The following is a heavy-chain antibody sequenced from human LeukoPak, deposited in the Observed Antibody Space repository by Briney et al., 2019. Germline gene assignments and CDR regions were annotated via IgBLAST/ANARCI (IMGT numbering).Heavy chain of an antibody. D-gene: IGHD3-22*01. J-gene: IGHJ4*02. Sequence: ASVKVSCKVSGYTLTELSMHWVRQAPGKGLEWMGGFDPEDGETIYAQKFQGRVTMTEDTSTDTAYMELGSLRSEDTAVYYCATGGDYYYDSSGYFPFDYWGQGTLVTVSS. CDR2: FDPEDGET. V-gene: IGHV1-24*01. CDR3: ATGGDYYYDSSGYFPFDY. CDR1: GYTLTELS.